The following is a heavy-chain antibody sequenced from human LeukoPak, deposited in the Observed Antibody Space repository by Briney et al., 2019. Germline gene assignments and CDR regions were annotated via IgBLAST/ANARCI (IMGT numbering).Heavy chain of an antibody. CDR3: ARGGEEYSSSWYRLFDY. D-gene: IGHD6-13*01. J-gene: IGHJ4*02. Sequence: SETLSLTRAVYGGSFSGYYWSWIRQPPGKGLEWIGEINHSGSTNYNPSLKSRVTISVDTSKNQFSLKLSSVTAADTAVYYCARGGEEYSSSWYRLFDYWGQGTLVTVSS. CDR1: GGSFSGYY. CDR2: INHSGST. V-gene: IGHV4-34*01.